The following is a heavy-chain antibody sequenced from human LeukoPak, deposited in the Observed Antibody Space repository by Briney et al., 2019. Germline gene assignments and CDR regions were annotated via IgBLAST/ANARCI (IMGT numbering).Heavy chain of an antibody. CDR2: INPNSGGT. Sequence: ASVKVSCKASGYTFTGFHMHWVRQAPGQGLEWMGWINPNSGGTNYAQRFQGRVTMTRDTSISTAYMELSRLRSDDTAVYYCARDRRYWDSFDFWGQGTLVTVSS. D-gene: IGHD3-16*02. J-gene: IGHJ4*02. V-gene: IGHV1-2*02. CDR3: ARDRRYWDSFDF. CDR1: GYTFTGFH.